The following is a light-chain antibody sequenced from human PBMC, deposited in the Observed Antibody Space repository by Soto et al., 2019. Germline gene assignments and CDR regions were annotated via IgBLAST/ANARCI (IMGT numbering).Light chain of an antibody. CDR1: ERIYSAY. J-gene: IGKJ1*01. V-gene: IGKV3-20*01. CDR2: GTS. Sequence: EVVLTQSAGTLSLSRGERATLSCRASERIYSAYLGWYQQKPGQAPRLLIYGTSSRATGIPDRFNGSGSGTDFTLTISRLEPEDFAVYYCQQYGNSPITFGQGTKVDIK. CDR3: QQYGNSPIT.